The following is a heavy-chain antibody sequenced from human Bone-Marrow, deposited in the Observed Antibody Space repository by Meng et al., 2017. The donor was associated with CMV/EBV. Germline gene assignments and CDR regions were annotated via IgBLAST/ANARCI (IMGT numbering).Heavy chain of an antibody. V-gene: IGHV3-23*01. Sequence: GESLKISCAASGFTFSSYAMSWVRQAPGKGLEWVSTISGSGASTYYADSVKGRFTISRDNSKNTLYLQMNSLRADDTAGYYCAKVPDGYFWSGYPDYWGQGMLVTVSS. CDR1: GFTFSSYA. CDR3: AKVPDGYFWSGYPDY. J-gene: IGHJ4*02. CDR2: ISGSGAST. D-gene: IGHD3-3*01.